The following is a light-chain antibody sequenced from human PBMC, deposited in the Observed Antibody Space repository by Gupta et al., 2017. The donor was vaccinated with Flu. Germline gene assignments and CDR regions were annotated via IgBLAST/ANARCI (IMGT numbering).Light chain of an antibody. CDR3: QQRSNRLT. J-gene: IGKJ1*01. CDR2: DAS. Sequence: DIVLTQSPATLSLSPGERATLSCRASQSVSSYLAWYQQQPGQAPRLLIYDASNRATGIPARFSGSGSGTDFTLTISSLEPEYFAVYYCQQRSNRLTFGQGTKVEI. CDR1: QSVSSY. V-gene: IGKV3-11*01.